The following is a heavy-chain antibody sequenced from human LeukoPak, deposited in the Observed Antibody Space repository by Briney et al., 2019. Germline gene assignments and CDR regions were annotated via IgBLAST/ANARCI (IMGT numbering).Heavy chain of an antibody. V-gene: IGHV1-18*01. CDR3: ARGRRSSSWYWFDP. J-gene: IGHJ5*02. D-gene: IGHD6-13*01. CDR2: ISAYNGNT. Sequence: ASVKVSCKASGYTFTSYGISWVRQAPGQGLEWMGWISAYNGNTNYAQKLQGRVTMATDTSTSTAYMELRSLRSDDTAVYYCARGRRSSSWYWFDPWGQGTLVTVSS. CDR1: GYTFTSYG.